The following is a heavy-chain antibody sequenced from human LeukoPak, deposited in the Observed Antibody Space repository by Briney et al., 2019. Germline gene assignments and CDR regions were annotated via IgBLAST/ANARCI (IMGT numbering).Heavy chain of an antibody. Sequence: SETLSLTCAVSGGSISSSNWWSWVRQPPGKGLEWIGEIYHSGSTNYNPSLKSRVTISVDTSKNQFSLKLSSVTAADTAVYYCAREARYYYYYMDVWGKGTTVTISS. V-gene: IGHV4-4*02. CDR2: IYHSGST. CDR1: GGSISSSNW. J-gene: IGHJ6*03. CDR3: AREARYYYYYMDV. D-gene: IGHD6-6*01.